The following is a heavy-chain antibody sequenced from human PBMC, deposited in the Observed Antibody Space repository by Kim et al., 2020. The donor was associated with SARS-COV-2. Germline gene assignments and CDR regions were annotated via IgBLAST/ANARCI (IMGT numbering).Heavy chain of an antibody. Sequence: ASVKVSCKASGYTFTGYYMHWVRQAPGQGLEWMGWINPNSGGTNYAQKFQGRVTMTRDTSISTAYMELSRLRSDDTAVYYCASLWFGGDYYYGMDVWGQGTTVTVSS. CDR3: ASLWFGGDYYYGMDV. J-gene: IGHJ6*02. V-gene: IGHV1-2*02. CDR1: GYTFTGYY. CDR2: INPNSGGT. D-gene: IGHD3-10*01.